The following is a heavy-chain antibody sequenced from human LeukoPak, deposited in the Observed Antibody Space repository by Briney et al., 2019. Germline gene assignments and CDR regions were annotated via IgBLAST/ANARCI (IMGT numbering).Heavy chain of an antibody. CDR2: IYYSGST. Sequence: SETLSLTCAVSGGSISSGGYSWSWIRQPPGKGLEWIGYIYYSGSTYYNPSLKSRVTISVDTSKNQFSLKLSSVTAADTAVYYCARGDYGDLLFDYWGQGTLVTVSS. CDR1: GGSISSGGYS. D-gene: IGHD4-17*01. J-gene: IGHJ4*02. CDR3: ARGDYGDLLFDY. V-gene: IGHV4-30-4*01.